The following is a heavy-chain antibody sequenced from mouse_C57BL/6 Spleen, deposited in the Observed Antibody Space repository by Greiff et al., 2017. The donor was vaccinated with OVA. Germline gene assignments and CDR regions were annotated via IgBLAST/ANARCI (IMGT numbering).Heavy chain of an antibody. CDR2: IDPETGGT. Sequence: VQLQQSGAELVRPGASVTLSCKAPGYTFTDYEMHWVKQTPVHGLEWIGAIDPETGGTAYNQKFKGKAILTADKSSSTSYMELRSRTSEDSAVYYCTREDYYGSSHYAMDYWGQGTSVTVSS. V-gene: IGHV1-15*01. CDR1: GYTFTDYE. J-gene: IGHJ4*01. D-gene: IGHD1-1*01. CDR3: TREDYYGSSHYAMDY.